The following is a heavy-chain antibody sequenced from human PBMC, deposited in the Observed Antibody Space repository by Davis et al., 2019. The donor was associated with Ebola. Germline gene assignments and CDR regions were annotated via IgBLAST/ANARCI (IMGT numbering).Heavy chain of an antibody. D-gene: IGHD2-15*01. CDR1: GFTFSSYA. CDR2: ISGSGGST. Sequence: GESLKISCAASGFTFSSYAMSWVRQAPGKGLEWVSAISGSGGSTYYADSVKGRFTISRDNSKNTLYLQMNSLRAEDTAVYYCAKGALYCSGGSCYDTPCDYWGQGTLVTVSS. J-gene: IGHJ4*02. V-gene: IGHV3-23*01. CDR3: AKGALYCSGGSCYDTPCDY.